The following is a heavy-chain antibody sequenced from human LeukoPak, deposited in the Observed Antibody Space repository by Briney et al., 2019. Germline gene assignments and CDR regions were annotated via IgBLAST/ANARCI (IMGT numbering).Heavy chain of an antibody. CDR2: ISYDGSNK. J-gene: IGHJ6*02. Sequence: PGGSLRLSCAASGFTFSSYGMHWVRQAPGKGLEWVAVISYDGSNKYYADSVKGRLTISRDNSKNTLYLQMNSLRAEDTAVYYCARDIMAVAGSWQYYYYYGMDVWGQGTTVTVSS. V-gene: IGHV3-30*03. CDR3: ARDIMAVAGSWQYYYYYGMDV. D-gene: IGHD6-13*01. CDR1: GFTFSSYG.